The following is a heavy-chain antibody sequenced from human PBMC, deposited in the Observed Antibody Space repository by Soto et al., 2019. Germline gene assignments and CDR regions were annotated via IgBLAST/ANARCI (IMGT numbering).Heavy chain of an antibody. V-gene: IGHV1-69*01. CDR3: ARAGGHCSSTSCVDF. J-gene: IGHJ4*02. Sequence: QVQLVQSGAEVKKPGSSVKVSCKTSGDTFSSYGINWVRLAPGQGLEWMGGIKPVFGSPVYARKFEGRLTMTADESTSTAYMQLSSRKSEDTAVDYCARAGGHCSSTSCVDFWGQGTLITVSS. CDR1: GDTFSSYG. CDR2: IKPVFGSP. D-gene: IGHD2-2*01.